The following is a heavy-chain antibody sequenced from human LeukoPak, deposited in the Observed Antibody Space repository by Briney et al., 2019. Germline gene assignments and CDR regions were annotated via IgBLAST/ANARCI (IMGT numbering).Heavy chain of an antibody. D-gene: IGHD6-13*01. V-gene: IGHV3-30-3*01. CDR3: ARGSNLIAAAGSYDY. J-gene: IGHJ4*02. Sequence: PGGSLRLSCAASGFTFSSYAMHWVRQAPGKGLEWVAVISYDGSNKYYADSVKGRLTISRDNSKNTLYLQMNSLRAEDTAVYYCARGSNLIAAAGSYDYWGQGTLVTVSS. CDR1: GFTFSSYA. CDR2: ISYDGSNK.